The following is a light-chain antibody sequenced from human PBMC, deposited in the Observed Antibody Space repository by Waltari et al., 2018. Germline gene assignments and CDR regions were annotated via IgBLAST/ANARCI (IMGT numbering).Light chain of an antibody. J-gene: IGKJ2*01. Sequence: VLTQSPGTLSLSPGERATLSCRASQSITKEFFAWDQQKPGQAPRLLIYGASSRAAGIPDRFSGSGSGTDFTLTISRREPEDSAVYYCQQYGSSIMYTFGQGTKLEIK. CDR3: QQYGSSIMYT. V-gene: IGKV3-20*01. CDR2: GAS. CDR1: QSITKEF.